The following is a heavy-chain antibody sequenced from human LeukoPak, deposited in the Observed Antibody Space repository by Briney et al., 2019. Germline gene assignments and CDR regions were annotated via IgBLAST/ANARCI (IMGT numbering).Heavy chain of an antibody. V-gene: IGHV4-4*07. CDR1: GGSISSYY. CDR2: IYTSGST. D-gene: IGHD3-9*01. J-gene: IGHJ3*02. CDR3: ARDTYYDILTGYFHDAFDI. Sequence: SETLSLTCTVSGGSISSYYWSWIRQPPGKGLEWIGRIYTSGSTNYNPPLKSRVTMSVDTSKNQFSLKLTSVTAADTAVYYCARDTYYDILTGYFHDAFDIWGQGTMVTVSS.